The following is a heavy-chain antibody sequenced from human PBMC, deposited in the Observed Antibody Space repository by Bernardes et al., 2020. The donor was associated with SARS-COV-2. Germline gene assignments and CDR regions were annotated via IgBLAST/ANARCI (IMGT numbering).Heavy chain of an antibody. CDR2: IYYSGST. V-gene: IGHV4-59*01. Sequence: SETLSLTCTVSGGSISSYYWSWIRQPPGKGLEWIGYIYYSGSTNYNPSLKSRVTISVDTSKNQFSLKLSSVTAADTAVYYCARGRHTAMVTPFDYWGQGTLVTVSS. J-gene: IGHJ4*02. D-gene: IGHD5-18*01. CDR1: GGSISSYY. CDR3: ARGRHTAMVTPFDY.